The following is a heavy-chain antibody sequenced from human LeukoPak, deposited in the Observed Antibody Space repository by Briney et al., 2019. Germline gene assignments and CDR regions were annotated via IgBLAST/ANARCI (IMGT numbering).Heavy chain of an antibody. J-gene: IGHJ6*02. D-gene: IGHD3-10*01. CDR2: INSNSGGT. CDR1: GYTFTDYY. V-gene: IGHV1-2*02. Sequence: ASVKVSCKASGYTFTDYYMHWVRQAPGQGLEWMGWINSNSGGTSYAQKFQGRVTMTRNTSISTAYMELSSLRSEDTAVYYCARGSSSGSYLSYYYYGMDVWGQGTTVTVSS. CDR3: ARGSSSGSYLSYYYYGMDV.